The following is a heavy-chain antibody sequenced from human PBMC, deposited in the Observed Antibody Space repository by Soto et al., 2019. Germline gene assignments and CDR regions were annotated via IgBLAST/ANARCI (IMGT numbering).Heavy chain of an antibody. CDR3: ARAPAKDYDFWSGYFDY. D-gene: IGHD3-3*01. Sequence: ASETLSLTCTVSGGSLSRGGYFWSWIRQHPGKGLEWIGYIYYSGSTYYNPSLKSRVTISVDTSKNQFSLKLSSVTAADTAVYYCARAPAKDYDFWSGYFDYWGQGTLVTVSS. J-gene: IGHJ4*02. CDR1: GGSLSRGGYF. V-gene: IGHV4-31*03. CDR2: IYYSGST.